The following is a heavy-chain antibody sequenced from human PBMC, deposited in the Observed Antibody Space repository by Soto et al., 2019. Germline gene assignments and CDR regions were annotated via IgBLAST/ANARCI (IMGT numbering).Heavy chain of an antibody. J-gene: IGHJ4*02. CDR3: ARGWEASSRWDY. D-gene: IGHD6-13*01. Sequence: QVQLVQSGAEVKQPGSSVKVSCKASGGSFSSYAISWVRQAPGQGLEWMGGIIPIFGTANYAQKFQGRVTITADKSTSTAYMELSSLRSEDKAVYYCARGWEASSRWDYWCQGPLLTASS. CDR1: GGSFSSYA. V-gene: IGHV1-69*06. CDR2: IIPIFGTA.